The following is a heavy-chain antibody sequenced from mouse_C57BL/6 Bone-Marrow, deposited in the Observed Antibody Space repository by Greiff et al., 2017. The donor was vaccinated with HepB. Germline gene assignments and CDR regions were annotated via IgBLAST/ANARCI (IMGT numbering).Heavy chain of an antibody. CDR2: IYPGDGDT. Sequence: VQLQQSGPELVKPGASVKISCKASGYAFSSSWMNWVKQRPGKGLEWIGRIYPGDGDTNYNGKFKGKATLTADKSSSTAYMQLSSLTSEDSAIYYCARDGLLQPGAMDYWGQGTSVTVSS. CDR3: ARDGLLQPGAMDY. V-gene: IGHV1-82*01. J-gene: IGHJ4*01. D-gene: IGHD2-10*01. CDR1: GYAFSSSW.